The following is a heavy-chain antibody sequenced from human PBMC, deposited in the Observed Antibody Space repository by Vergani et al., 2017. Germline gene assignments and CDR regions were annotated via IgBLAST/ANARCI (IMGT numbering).Heavy chain of an antibody. CDR3: ARGLRLLYNRFDP. D-gene: IGHD1-14*01. Sequence: QVQLVESGGGVVQPGRSLRLSCAASGFTFNQYGMHWVRQAPGKGLEWVAVTWYDGNNKQYADSVKGRFTISRDNSKSTMYLQMNSLRDEDTGVYYCARGLRLLYNRFDPWGQGTLVNVSS. J-gene: IGHJ5*02. V-gene: IGHV3-33*01. CDR1: GFTFNQYG. CDR2: TWYDGNNK.